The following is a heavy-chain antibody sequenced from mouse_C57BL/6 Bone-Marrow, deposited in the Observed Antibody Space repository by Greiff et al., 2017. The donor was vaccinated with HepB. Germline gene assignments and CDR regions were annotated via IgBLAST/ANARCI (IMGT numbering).Heavy chain of an antibody. V-gene: IGHV1-26*01. D-gene: IGHD2-12*01. Sequence: EVQLQQSGPELVKPGASVKISCKASGYTFTDYYMNWVKQSHGKSLEWIGDINPNNGGTSYNQKFKGKATLTVDKSSSTAYMELRSLTSEDSAVYYCARTDYKKSYWGQGTSVTVSS. J-gene: IGHJ4*01. CDR1: GYTFTDYY. CDR2: INPNNGGT. CDR3: ARTDYKKSY.